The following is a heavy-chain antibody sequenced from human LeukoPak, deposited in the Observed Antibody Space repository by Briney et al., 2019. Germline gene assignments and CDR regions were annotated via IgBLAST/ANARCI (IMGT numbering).Heavy chain of an antibody. CDR1: GFTFSSYS. CDR3: ARSGIAARRPVWFDP. J-gene: IGHJ5*02. CDR2: ISSSSSYI. D-gene: IGHD6-6*01. V-gene: IGHV3-21*01. Sequence: GGSLRLSCAASGFTFSSYSMNWVRQAPGKGLEWVSSISSSSSYIYYADSVKGRFTISRDNAKNSLYLQMNSLRAEDTAVYSCARSGIAARRPVWFDPWGQGTLVTVSS.